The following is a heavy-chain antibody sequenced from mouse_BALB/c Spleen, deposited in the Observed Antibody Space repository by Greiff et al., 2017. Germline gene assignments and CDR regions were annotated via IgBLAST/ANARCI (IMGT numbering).Heavy chain of an antibody. CDR2: ISYSGST. J-gene: IGHJ2*01. CDR3: ARWLDY. CDR1: GYSITSDYA. D-gene: IGHD2-2*01. Sequence: DVQLQESGPGLVKPSQSLSLTCTVTGYSITSDYAWNWIRQFPGNKLEWMGYISYSGSTSYNPSLKSRISITRDTSKNQFFLQLNSVTTEDTATYYCARWLDYWGQGTTLTVSS. V-gene: IGHV3-2*02.